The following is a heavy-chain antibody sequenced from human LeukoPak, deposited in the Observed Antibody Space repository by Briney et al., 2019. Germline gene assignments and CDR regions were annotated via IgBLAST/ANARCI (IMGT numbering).Heavy chain of an antibody. CDR1: GYTFTSYG. V-gene: IGHV1-18*01. J-gene: IGHJ3*02. D-gene: IGHD5-12*01. CDR2: ISAYNGNT. CDR3: ARVDIVATIVSAFDI. Sequence: GASVKVSCKASGYTFTSYGISWVRQAPGQGLEWMGWISAYNGNTNYAQKLQGRVTMTTDTSTSTAYMELRSLRSDDTAVYYCARVDIVATIVSAFDIWGQGTMVTVSS.